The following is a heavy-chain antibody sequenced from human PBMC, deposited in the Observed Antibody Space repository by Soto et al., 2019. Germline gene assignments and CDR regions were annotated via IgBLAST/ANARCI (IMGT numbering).Heavy chain of an antibody. CDR1: GFTFSSYW. CDR2: IKQDGSEK. Sequence: GGSLRLSCAASGFTFSSYWMSWVRQAPGKGLEWVANIKQDGSEKYYVDSVKGRFTISRDNAKNSLYLQMNSLRAEDTAVYYCARDLEQQLVHYYFDYWGQGTLVTVSS. V-gene: IGHV3-7*01. CDR3: ARDLEQQLVHYYFDY. D-gene: IGHD6-13*01. J-gene: IGHJ4*02.